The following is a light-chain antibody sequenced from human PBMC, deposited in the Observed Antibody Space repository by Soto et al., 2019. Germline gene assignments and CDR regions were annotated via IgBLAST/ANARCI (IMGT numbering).Light chain of an antibody. V-gene: IGKV3-20*01. CDR1: QTVDSNF. J-gene: IGKJ1*01. CDR2: AAS. CDR3: LVYGSSPGWT. Sequence: DIVLTQSPGTLSLSPGERATLSCRASQTVDSNFLAWYQQKPGQAPMLLSYAASTRATGIPDRFSGSGSGTDFSLTIVRLDPGGFAVYFCLVYGSSPGWTFXPGTKVDIK.